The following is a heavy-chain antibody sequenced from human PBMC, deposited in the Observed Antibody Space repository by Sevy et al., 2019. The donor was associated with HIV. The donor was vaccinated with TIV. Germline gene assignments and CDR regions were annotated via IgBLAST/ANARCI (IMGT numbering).Heavy chain of an antibody. CDR3: ARDWGATF. J-gene: IGHJ4*02. V-gene: IGHV3-7*01. CDR1: GFTFSSYW. D-gene: IGHD1-26*01. CDR2: IKKDGSEK. Sequence: GGSLRLSCAASGFTFSSYWISWVRQPPGKGLEWWANIKKDGSEKYYVDSVKGRFTISRDNAKNSLYLQMNSLRAKDTAVYYCARDWGATFWGQGTLVTVSS.